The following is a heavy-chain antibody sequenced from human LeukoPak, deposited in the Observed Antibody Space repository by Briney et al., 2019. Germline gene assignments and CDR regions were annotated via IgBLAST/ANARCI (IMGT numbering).Heavy chain of an antibody. CDR2: SDPEDGET. Sequence: GASVKVSCKVSGYTLTELSMHWVRQAPGKGLEWMGGSDPEDGETIYAQKFQGRVTMTEDTSTDTAFMELSSLRSEDTAVYYCTRVDLSWDSSGYSQAANDYWGQGTLVIVSS. CDR3: TRVDLSWDSSGYSQAANDY. D-gene: IGHD3-22*01. CDR1: GYTLTELS. J-gene: IGHJ4*02. V-gene: IGHV1-24*01.